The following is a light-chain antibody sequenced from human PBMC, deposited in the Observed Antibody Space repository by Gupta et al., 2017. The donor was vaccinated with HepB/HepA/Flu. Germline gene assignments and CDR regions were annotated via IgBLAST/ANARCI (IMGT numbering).Light chain of an antibody. CDR2: DVS. CDR3: SSYTSSSSGV. CDR1: SSDVGGYGY. Sequence: QSALTQPASVSGSPGQSITISCTGASSDVGGYGYVSWYQQHPGKAPKVMIYDVSNRPSGVSNRVSGSKSGNTASLTISGLQAEDEADYYCSSYTSSSSGVFGGGTKLTVL. V-gene: IGLV2-14*01. J-gene: IGLJ2*01.